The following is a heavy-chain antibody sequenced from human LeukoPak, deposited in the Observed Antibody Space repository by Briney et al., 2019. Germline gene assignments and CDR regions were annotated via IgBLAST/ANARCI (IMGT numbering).Heavy chain of an antibody. Sequence: QPGGSLRLSCAASGFTFDDYGMSWVRHAPGKGLEWVSVIFTRGGTDYPDAVKGRFTISRDISKSTLYRQMNNLRAEDTAVYYCARGPSLRLAGNAFDYWGQGTPV. CDR2: IFTRGGT. D-gene: IGHD5-12*01. J-gene: IGHJ4*02. CDR1: GFTFDDYG. CDR3: ARGPSLRLAGNAFDY. V-gene: IGHV3-53*01.